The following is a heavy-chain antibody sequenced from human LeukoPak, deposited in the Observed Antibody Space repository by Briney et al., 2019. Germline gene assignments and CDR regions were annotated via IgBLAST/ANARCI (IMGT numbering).Heavy chain of an antibody. Sequence: SGTLSLTCTVSGGSISSSSYYWGWVRQSPGNKLEWIGSIHYSGSTLYNPSLRSQITMSVDTSTEQFSLELTSVTAADTAIYYCARYMLTGSYYYGMDVWGQGTTVTVSS. CDR2: IHYSGST. D-gene: IGHD3-9*01. V-gene: IGHV4-39*01. J-gene: IGHJ6*02. CDR1: GGSISSSSYY. CDR3: ARYMLTGSYYYGMDV.